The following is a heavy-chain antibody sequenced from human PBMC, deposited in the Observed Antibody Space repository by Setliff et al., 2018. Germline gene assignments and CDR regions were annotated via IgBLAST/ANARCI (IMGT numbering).Heavy chain of an antibody. CDR1: GLSYTNDW. J-gene: IGHJ4*02. CDR2: INPHVSEK. V-gene: IGHV3-7*01. Sequence: GGSLRLSCTASGLSYTNDWVSWVRQAPGKGLEWLASINPHVSEKYYADSVKGRFTISRDNAKNSLSLQMNNLRTEDTAVYYCFGAGTCSYWGQGTLVTVSS. CDR3: FGAGTCSY. D-gene: IGHD3-10*01.